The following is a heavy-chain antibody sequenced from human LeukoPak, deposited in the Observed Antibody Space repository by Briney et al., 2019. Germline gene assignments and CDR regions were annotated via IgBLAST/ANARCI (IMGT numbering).Heavy chain of an antibody. Sequence: GASVKVSCKASGGTFSCYAISWVRQAPGQGLEWMGGIIPIFGTANYAQKFQGRVTITTDESTSTAYMELSSLRSEDTAVYYCAREGVGSGSYLSFDYWGQGTLVTVSS. D-gene: IGHD1-26*01. CDR2: IIPIFGTA. CDR1: GGTFSCYA. CDR3: AREGVGSGSYLSFDY. J-gene: IGHJ4*02. V-gene: IGHV1-69*05.